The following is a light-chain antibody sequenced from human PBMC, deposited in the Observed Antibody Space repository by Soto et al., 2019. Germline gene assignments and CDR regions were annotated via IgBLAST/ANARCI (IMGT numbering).Light chain of an antibody. CDR2: DVS. CDR1: SSDVGGYNY. CDR3: CSYTTSNTRQIV. J-gene: IGLJ1*01. V-gene: IGLV2-14*03. Sequence: QSALTQPASVSGSPGQSTTISCTGTSSDVGGYNYVSWYQHHPGKAPKLMIYDVSNRPSGVSNRFSGSKSGNTASLTISGPQPEDEADYYCCSYTTSNTRQIVFGTGTKVTVL.